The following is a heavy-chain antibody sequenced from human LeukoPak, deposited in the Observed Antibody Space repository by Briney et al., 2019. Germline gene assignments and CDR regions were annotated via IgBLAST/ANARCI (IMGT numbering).Heavy chain of an antibody. CDR1: GFTFRDYT. CDR3: AKSTTGSSGWYGDY. J-gene: IGHJ4*02. Sequence: GGSLRLSCAASGFTFRDYTMNWVRQAPGKGLEWVSAISKSGTYIKYADSVKGRFTVSRDNAKNSLFLQMNSLRAEDTAVYYCAKSTTGSSGWYGDYWGQGTLVTVSS. D-gene: IGHD6-19*01. V-gene: IGHV3-21*04. CDR2: ISKSGTYI.